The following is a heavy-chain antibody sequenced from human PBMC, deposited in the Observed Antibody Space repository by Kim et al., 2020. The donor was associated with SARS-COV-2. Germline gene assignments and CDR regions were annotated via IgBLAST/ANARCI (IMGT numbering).Heavy chain of an antibody. Sequence: GGSLRLSCAASGFTFSSYWMHWVRQAPGKGLVWVSRINSDGSSTSYADSVKGRFTISRDNAKNTLYLQMNSLRAEDTAVYYCARDRVPIGPYDILTGYYNRADWFDPWGQGTLVTVSS. CDR1: GFTFSSYW. CDR2: INSDGSST. CDR3: ARDRVPIGPYDILTGYYNRADWFDP. J-gene: IGHJ5*02. V-gene: IGHV3-74*01. D-gene: IGHD3-9*01.